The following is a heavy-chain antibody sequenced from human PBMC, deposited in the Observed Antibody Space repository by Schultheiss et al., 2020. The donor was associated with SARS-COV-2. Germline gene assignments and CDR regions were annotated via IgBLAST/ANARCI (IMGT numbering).Heavy chain of an antibody. CDR3: ARELRLSRYDY. Sequence: GESLKISCAASGFTFSSYGMHWVRQAPGKGLEWVAVISYDGSNKYYADSVKGRFTISRDNSKNTLYLQMNSLRAEDTAVYYCARELRLSRYDYWGQGTLVTVSS. J-gene: IGHJ4*02. CDR1: GFTFSSYG. D-gene: IGHD6-6*01. CDR2: ISYDGSNK. V-gene: IGHV3-30*19.